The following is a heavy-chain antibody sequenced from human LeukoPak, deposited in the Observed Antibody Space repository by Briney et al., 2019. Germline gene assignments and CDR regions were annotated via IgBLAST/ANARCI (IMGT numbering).Heavy chain of an antibody. CDR2: ISWNSGSI. CDR3: AKSRGVTTTRMDV. V-gene: IGHV3-9*01. CDR1: GFTFDDYA. J-gene: IGHJ6*02. D-gene: IGHD3-22*01. Sequence: GRSLRLSCAASGFTFDDYAMHWVRQAPGKGLEWVARISWNSGSIGYADSVKGRFTISRDNAKNSLYLQMNSLRAEDTALYYCAKSRGVTTTRMDVWGQGTPVTVSS.